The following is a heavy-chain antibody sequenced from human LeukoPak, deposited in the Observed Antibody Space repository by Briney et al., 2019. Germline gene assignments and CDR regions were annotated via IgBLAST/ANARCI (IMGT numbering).Heavy chain of an antibody. CDR2: IVGSGLTT. CDR1: EFTFSSYA. D-gene: IGHD3-3*01. Sequence: GGSLRLSCAGAEFTFSSYAMSWVRQAPGKGLEWVSAIVGSGLTTYYAASVKGRFTISRDNSKNTLYLQMSSLRAEDTAVYYCAKDSTIFGAKTPFDYWGQGTLVTVSS. CDR3: AKDSTIFGAKTPFDY. V-gene: IGHV3-23*01. J-gene: IGHJ4*02.